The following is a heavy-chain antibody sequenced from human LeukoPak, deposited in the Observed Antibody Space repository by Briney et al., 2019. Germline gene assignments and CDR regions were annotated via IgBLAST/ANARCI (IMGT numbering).Heavy chain of an antibody. V-gene: IGHV4-4*07. Sequence: SETLSLTCTVSGGSISSYYWSWIRQPAGKGLEWIGRIYTSGSTNYNPSLKSRVSMSVDTSKNQFSLKLSSVTAADTAVYYCARDYYDTSGYPTRGMDVWGQGTMVTVSS. CDR1: GGSISSYY. CDR3: ARDYYDTSGYPTRGMDV. D-gene: IGHD3-22*01. J-gene: IGHJ6*02. CDR2: IYTSGST.